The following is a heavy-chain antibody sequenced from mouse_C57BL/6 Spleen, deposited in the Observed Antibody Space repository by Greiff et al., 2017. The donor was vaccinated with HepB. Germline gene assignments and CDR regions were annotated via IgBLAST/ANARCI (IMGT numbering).Heavy chain of an antibody. CDR3: ANNYYGSTYYAMDC. Sequence: QVQLQQSGAELARPGASVKMSCKASGYTFTSYTMHWVKQRPGQGLEWIGYINPSSGYTKYNQKFKDKATLTADKSSSTAYMQLSSLTSEDSAVYYGANNYYGSTYYAMDCWGQGPSVTVSS. V-gene: IGHV1-4*01. CDR1: GYTFTSYT. D-gene: IGHD1-1*01. J-gene: IGHJ4*01. CDR2: INPSSGYT.